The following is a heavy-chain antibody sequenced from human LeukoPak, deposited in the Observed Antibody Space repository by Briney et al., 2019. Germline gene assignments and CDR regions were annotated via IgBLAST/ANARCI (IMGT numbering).Heavy chain of an antibody. CDR3: ASLAVAGLSEGY. D-gene: IGHD6-19*01. CDR1: GGSISSDSYY. CDR2: ISYSGST. Sequence: PSETLSLTCTVSGGSISSDSYYWAWIRQPPGKGLEWIASISYSGSTYYNPSPKSRVTISVDTSRNQFSLKLSSVTAADTAVYYCASLAVAGLSEGYWGQGTLVIVSS. J-gene: IGHJ4*02. V-gene: IGHV4-39*01.